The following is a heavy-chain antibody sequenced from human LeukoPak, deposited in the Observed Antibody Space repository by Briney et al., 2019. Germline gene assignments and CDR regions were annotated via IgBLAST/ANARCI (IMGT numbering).Heavy chain of an antibody. CDR2: ISSSSSYI. Sequence: GGSLRLSCAASGFTFSSYSMNWVRQAPGKGLEWVSSISSSSSYIYYADSVKGRFTISRDNAKNSLYLQMNSLRAEDTAVYYCARDVPNSSSWYDAFDIWGQGTMVTVSS. CDR1: GFTFSSYS. V-gene: IGHV3-21*01. D-gene: IGHD6-13*01. J-gene: IGHJ3*02. CDR3: ARDVPNSSSWYDAFDI.